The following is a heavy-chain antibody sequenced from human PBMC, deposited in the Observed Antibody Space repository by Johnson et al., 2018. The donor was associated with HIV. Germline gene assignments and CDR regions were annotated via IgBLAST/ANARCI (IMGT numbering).Heavy chain of an antibody. CDR1: GFTFNDYG. V-gene: IGHV3-20*04. Sequence: VQLVESGGGVVRPGGSLRLSCAASGFTFNDYGMSCVRQGPGKGLEWVSGINWNGGSTHYADSVKGRFTISRDNGKKSLYLQMNRMRDDDTALYFCARALGSGGYSSSWYLGLGSFDIWGQGTMVTVSS. CDR3: ARALGSGGYSSSWYLGLGSFDI. CDR2: INWNGGST. D-gene: IGHD6-13*01. J-gene: IGHJ3*02.